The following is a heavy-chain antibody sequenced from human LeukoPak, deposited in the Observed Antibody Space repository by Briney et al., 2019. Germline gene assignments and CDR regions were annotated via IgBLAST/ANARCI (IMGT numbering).Heavy chain of an antibody. CDR1: GYSFTSYW. D-gene: IGHD3-9*01. CDR3: ARHLRNYDILTGQIDC. Sequence: GESLKISCKGSGYSFTSYWIGWVRQMPGKGLEWMGIIYPGDSDTRYSPSFQGQVTISADKSISTAYLQWSSLKASDTAMYYCARHLRNYDILTGQIDCWGQGTLVTVSS. CDR2: IYPGDSDT. V-gene: IGHV5-51*01. J-gene: IGHJ4*02.